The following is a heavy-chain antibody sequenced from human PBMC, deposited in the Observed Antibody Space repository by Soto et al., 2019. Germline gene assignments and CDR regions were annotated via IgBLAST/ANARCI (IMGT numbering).Heavy chain of an antibody. D-gene: IGHD2-2*01. Sequence: SSETLSLTCTVSDGSVSNGAYYWTWIRQPPGKGLELIGYIYYSGSTNYNPSLKSRVTISIDTSKNQFSLKLSSVTAADTAVYYCATYAAGRPLDYWGQGTLVTVSS. CDR3: ATYAAGRPLDY. V-gene: IGHV4-61*08. J-gene: IGHJ4*02. CDR2: IYYSGST. CDR1: DGSVSNGAYY.